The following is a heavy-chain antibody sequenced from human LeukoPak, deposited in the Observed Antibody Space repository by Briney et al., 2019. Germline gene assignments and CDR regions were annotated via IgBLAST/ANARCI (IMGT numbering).Heavy chain of an antibody. J-gene: IGHJ6*03. CDR1: GGFISSYY. V-gene: IGHV4-4*07. Sequence: KTSETLSLTCTVSGGFISSYYWSWIRQPAGKGLEWIGRIYISGSTNYNPSLKSRVTMSVDTSKNQFSLKLSSVTAADTAVYYCARDLGSGGSLYYYYYMDVWGKGTTVTISS. CDR2: IYISGST. D-gene: IGHD2-15*01. CDR3: ARDLGSGGSLYYYYYMDV.